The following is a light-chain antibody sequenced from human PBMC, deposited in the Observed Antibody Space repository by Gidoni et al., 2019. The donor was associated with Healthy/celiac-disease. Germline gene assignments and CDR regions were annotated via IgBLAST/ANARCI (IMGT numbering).Light chain of an antibody. CDR3: QKYYSTRALT. CDR2: WAS. J-gene: IGKJ4*01. V-gene: IGKV4-1*01. CDR1: QSVLYSSNNKNY. Sequence: DIVMTQSPDSLAVSLGERATINCKSSQSVLYSSNNKNYLAWYQQKPGQPTKLLIYWASTRESGVPDRFSGSGSGTDFTLTISSLQAEDVAVYYCQKYYSTRALTFXGXTKVXIK.